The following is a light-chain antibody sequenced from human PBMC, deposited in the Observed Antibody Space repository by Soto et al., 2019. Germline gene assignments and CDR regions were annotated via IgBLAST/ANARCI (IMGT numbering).Light chain of an antibody. CDR1: SSDVGSYNF. CDR3: SSYAGGGTFVL. V-gene: IGLV2-23*02. CDR2: DVY. Sequence: QSALTQPASVSGSPGQSITISCTGTSSDVGSYNFVSWYQQHPGKAPKLMIYDVYRRPSGISNRFSGSKSGNTASLTISGLQAEDEADYYCSSYAGGGTFVLFGGGTKLTVL. J-gene: IGLJ2*01.